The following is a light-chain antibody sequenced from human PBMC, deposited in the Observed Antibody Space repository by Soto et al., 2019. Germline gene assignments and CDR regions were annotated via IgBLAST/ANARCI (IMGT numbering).Light chain of an antibody. V-gene: IGLV1-44*01. CDR1: GSNIGRNT. CDR3: CSYASSYTYWV. Sequence: QSVLTQPPSASGTPGQRVTISCSGSGSNIGRNTVNWYQQLPGKAPKLMIYEVSKRPSGVPDRFSGSKSGNTASLTISGLQAEDEADYYCCSYASSYTYWVFGGGTKLTVL. J-gene: IGLJ3*02. CDR2: EVS.